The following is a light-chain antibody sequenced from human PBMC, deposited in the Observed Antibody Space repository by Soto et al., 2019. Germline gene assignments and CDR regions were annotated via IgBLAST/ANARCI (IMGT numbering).Light chain of an antibody. CDR2: GAS. CDR1: QSISTK. V-gene: IGKV3-15*01. J-gene: IGKJ1*01. Sequence: EIVMTQFPATLSKSPGESATFSCRASQSISTKLAWYQQRPGQAPRLLMYGASTGATGIPARFSGSGSGTEFTLTISSLQSEDFAVYYCQQYSSWVWTFGQGTKVDI. CDR3: QQYSSWVWT.